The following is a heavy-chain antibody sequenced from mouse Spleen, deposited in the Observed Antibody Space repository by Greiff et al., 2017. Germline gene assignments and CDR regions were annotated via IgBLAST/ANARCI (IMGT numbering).Heavy chain of an antibody. J-gene: IGHJ4*01. V-gene: IGHV3-6*01. CDR3: ARGVAMDY. CDR1: GYSITSGYY. CDR2: ISYDGSN. Sequence: DVQLQESGPGLVKPSQSLSLTCSVTGYSITSGYYWNWIRQFPGNKLEWMGYISYDGSNNYNPSLKNRISITRDTSKNHFFLKLNSVTTEDTATYYCARGVAMDYWGQGTSVTVSS.